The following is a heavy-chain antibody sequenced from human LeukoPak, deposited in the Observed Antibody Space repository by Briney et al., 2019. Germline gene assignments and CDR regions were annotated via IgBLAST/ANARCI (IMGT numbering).Heavy chain of an antibody. D-gene: IGHD3-10*01. CDR2: IYYSGST. Sequence: PSETLSLTCTVSGGSISNYYWSWIRQPPGKGLEWIGYIYYSGSTNYNPSLKNRVTISVDTSKNQFSLKLSSVTAVDTAVYYCARVGYSASGNYYNDRGAFDYWGQGTLATVSS. CDR3: ARVGYSASGNYYNDRGAFDY. CDR1: GGSISNYY. J-gene: IGHJ4*02. V-gene: IGHV4-59*01.